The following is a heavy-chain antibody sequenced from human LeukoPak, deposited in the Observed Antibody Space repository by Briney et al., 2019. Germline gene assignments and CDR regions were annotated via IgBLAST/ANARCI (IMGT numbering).Heavy chain of an antibody. CDR2: IKSKTDGGTT. Sequence: GGSLRLSCAASGPTFNNAWMSWVHQAPGKGLEWVGRIKSKTDGGTTDYAAPAKGRFTISRDDSENTVYLQMNSLKTEDTAVYYCTTWTSHWGQGTLVTVSS. V-gene: IGHV3-15*01. J-gene: IGHJ4*02. CDR1: GPTFNNAW. CDR3: TTWTSH. D-gene: IGHD3/OR15-3a*01.